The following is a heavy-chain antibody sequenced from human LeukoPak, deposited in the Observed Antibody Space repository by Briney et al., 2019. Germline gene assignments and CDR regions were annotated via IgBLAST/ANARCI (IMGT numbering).Heavy chain of an antibody. V-gene: IGHV3-21*01. CDR2: ISDSSNSI. CDR3: AKDFSHYSSQPQTNDY. J-gene: IGHJ4*02. CDR1: GFTFSTYS. D-gene: IGHD6-13*01. Sequence: GGSLRLSCAASGFTFSTYSMNWVRQAPGKGLEWVSSISDSSNSILYADSLKGRFTISRDNSKNTLYLQMNSLRPEDTAVYYCAKDFSHYSSQPQTNDYWGQGTLVTVSS.